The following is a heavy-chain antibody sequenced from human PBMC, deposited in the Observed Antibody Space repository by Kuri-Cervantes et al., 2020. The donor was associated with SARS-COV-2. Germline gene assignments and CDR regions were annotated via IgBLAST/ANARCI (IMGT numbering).Heavy chain of an antibody. D-gene: IGHD2-2*01. Sequence: GGSLRLSCAASGFTFSSYSFNWVRQAPGQGLEWMGGIIPMFGTADYAQKFQGKVTVTADESTSTVYMELTSLRSDDTAVYYCARDCSGTDCYIIIYAMSDWGQGTLVTVSS. CDR2: IIPMFGTA. J-gene: IGHJ4*02. CDR1: GFTFSSYS. V-gene: IGHV1-69*01. CDR3: ARDCSGTDCYIIIYAMSD.